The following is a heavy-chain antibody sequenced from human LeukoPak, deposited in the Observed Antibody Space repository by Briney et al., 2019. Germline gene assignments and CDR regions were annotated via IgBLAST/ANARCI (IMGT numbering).Heavy chain of an antibody. CDR3: ARDPGGQTAFDI. CDR1: GYTFTDSG. D-gene: IGHD3-16*01. J-gene: IGHJ3*02. CDR2: VRVYDGLT. Sequence: ASVKVSCKASGYTFTDSGVSWVRQAPGQGLEWVGWVRVYDGLTTYAESLQGRLTVTADTSTSTAYMELGSLTSDDTAVYYCARDPGGQTAFDIWGQGTMVTVSS. V-gene: IGHV1-18*01.